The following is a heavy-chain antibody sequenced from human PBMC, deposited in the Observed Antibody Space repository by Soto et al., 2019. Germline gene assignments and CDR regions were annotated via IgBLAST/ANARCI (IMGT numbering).Heavy chain of an antibody. CDR3: ASSTYYDYVWGSYRYYAFDI. J-gene: IGHJ3*02. CDR1: GYTFTGYY. CDR2: INPNSGGT. V-gene: IGHV1-2*02. D-gene: IGHD3-16*02. Sequence: ASVKVSCKASGYTFTGYYMHWVRQAPGQGLEGMGWINPNSGGTNYAQKFQGRVTMTRDTSISTAYMELSRLRSDDPAVYYCASSTYYDYVWGSYRYYAFDIWGQGTMVTVSS.